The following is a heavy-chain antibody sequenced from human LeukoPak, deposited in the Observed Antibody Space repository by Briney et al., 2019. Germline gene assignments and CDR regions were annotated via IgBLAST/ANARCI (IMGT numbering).Heavy chain of an antibody. CDR1: GFTFSTYE. J-gene: IGHJ5*02. CDR2: VSSSGSNI. CDR3: ARRFDA. Sequence: GGSLRLSCAASGFTFSTYEMNWVRQAPGKGLEWVSYVSSSGSNIYYADSVKGRFAISRDNAKNSLYLQMNSLRADDTAVYYCARRFDAWGQGTLVTVSS. V-gene: IGHV3-48*03.